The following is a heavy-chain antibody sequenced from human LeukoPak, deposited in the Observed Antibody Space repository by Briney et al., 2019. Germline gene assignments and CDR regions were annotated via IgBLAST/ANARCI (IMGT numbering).Heavy chain of an antibody. CDR2: VHYSGTT. V-gene: IGHV4-39*01. Sequence: SETLSLTCTASGGPISTTTYFGAWIRQPPGKGLEWIGSVHYSGTTYYSPSLKSRVTISLDTSKSQFSLKLSSVTAADTAVYYCARHRWDNEYYFDYWGQGTLVTVSS. J-gene: IGHJ4*02. D-gene: IGHD1/OR15-1a*01. CDR1: GGPISTTTYF. CDR3: ARHRWDNEYYFDY.